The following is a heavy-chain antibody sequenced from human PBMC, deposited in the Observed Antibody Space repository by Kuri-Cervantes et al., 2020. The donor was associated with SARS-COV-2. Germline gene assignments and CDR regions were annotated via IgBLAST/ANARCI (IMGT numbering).Heavy chain of an antibody. D-gene: IGHD3-10*01. V-gene: IGHV3-7*01. J-gene: IGHJ3*02. CDR3: ARALVNIAEIDAFDI. CDR1: GFTFSSYW. CDR2: IKQDGSEK. Sequence: GGSLRLSCAASGFTFSSYWMHWVRQAPGKGLEWVANIKQDGSEKYYVGSVKGRFTISRDNAKNSLYLQMNSLRAEDTAVYYCARALVNIAEIDAFDIWGQGTMVTVSS.